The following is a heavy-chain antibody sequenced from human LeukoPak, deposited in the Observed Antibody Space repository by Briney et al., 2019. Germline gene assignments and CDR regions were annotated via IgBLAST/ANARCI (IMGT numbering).Heavy chain of an antibody. CDR1: GFTFSSYG. V-gene: IGHV3-30*02. CDR2: IRYDGSNK. Sequence: LPGGSLRLSCAASGFTFSSYGIHWVRQAPGKGLEWVAFIRYDGSNKYYTDSVKGRFTISRDNSKNTLYLQMNSLRAEDTAVYYCAKGRGWEASYYYYYMDVWGKGTTVTISS. J-gene: IGHJ6*03. D-gene: IGHD1-26*01. CDR3: AKGRGWEASYYYYYMDV.